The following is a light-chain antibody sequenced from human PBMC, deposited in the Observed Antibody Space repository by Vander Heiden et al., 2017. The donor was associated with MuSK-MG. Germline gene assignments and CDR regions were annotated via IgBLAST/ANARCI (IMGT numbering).Light chain of an antibody. Sequence: DIHLTQSPSSLSASVGHRITITCRASQSISDHLNWYQQKPGKAPKLLIYAASNLHSGVPSRFSGSGSGTDFTLTISSLQPEDFATYYCQQSDSSPLTFGGGTKVEIK. CDR2: AAS. J-gene: IGKJ4*01. CDR1: QSISDH. V-gene: IGKV1-39*01. CDR3: QQSDSSPLT.